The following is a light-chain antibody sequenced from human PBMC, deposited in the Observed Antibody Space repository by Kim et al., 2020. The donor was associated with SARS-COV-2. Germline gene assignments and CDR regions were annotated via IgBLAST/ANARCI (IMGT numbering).Light chain of an antibody. J-gene: IGLJ2*01. Sequence: TVSCTGTSSDVGNFNYVSWYQQHPGKAPKLIIYDVSNRPSRVANRFSGSKSGNTASLTISGLQTEDEADYYCSSYTSTSTVIFGGGTKVTVL. V-gene: IGLV2-14*03. CDR2: DVS. CDR3: SSYTSTSTVI. CDR1: SSDVGNFNY.